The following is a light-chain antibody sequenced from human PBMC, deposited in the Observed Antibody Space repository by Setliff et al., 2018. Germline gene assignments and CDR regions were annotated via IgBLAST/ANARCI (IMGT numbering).Light chain of an antibody. Sequence: QSVLTQPASVSGSPGQSITISCSGTSNDVGSYDLVSWYQQHPGKAPKLIIYGVSDRPSGVSSRFSGSKSGNTASLTISGLQTEDEADYYCNACTAGTTYVFGTGTKVTVL. CDR3: NACTAGTTYV. J-gene: IGLJ1*01. CDR1: SNDVGSYDL. CDR2: GVS. V-gene: IGLV2-14*03.